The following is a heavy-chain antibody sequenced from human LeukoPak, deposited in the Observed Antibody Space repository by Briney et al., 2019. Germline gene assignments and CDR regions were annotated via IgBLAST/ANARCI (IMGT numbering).Heavy chain of an antibody. V-gene: IGHV1-2*02. CDR2: INPNSGGT. J-gene: IGHJ3*02. CDR1: GYTFTGYY. CDR3: ARDTKPYYDILTGYYTWAFDI. Sequence: ASVKVSCKASGYTFTGYYMHWVRQAPGQGLEWMGWINPNSGGTNYAQKLQGRVTMTTDTSTSTAYMELRSLRSDDTAVYYCARDTKPYYDILTGYYTWAFDIWGQGTMVTVSS. D-gene: IGHD3-9*01.